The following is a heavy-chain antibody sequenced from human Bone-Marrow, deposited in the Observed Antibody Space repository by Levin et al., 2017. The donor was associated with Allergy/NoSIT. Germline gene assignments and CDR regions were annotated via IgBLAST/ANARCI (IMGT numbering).Heavy chain of an antibody. V-gene: IGHV3-21*01. CDR2: ISSGGADM. J-gene: IGHJ4*02. Sequence: GGSLRLSCVASGFTFSSYSMIWVRQPPGKGLEWVSSISSGGADMASADSVKGRFTISRDNANNSLYLQMNSLSADDTSVYYCATCGPSCHKGPFPYWGQGTLVTVSS. D-gene: IGHD2-2*02. CDR1: GFTFSSYS. CDR3: ATCGPSCHKGPFPY.